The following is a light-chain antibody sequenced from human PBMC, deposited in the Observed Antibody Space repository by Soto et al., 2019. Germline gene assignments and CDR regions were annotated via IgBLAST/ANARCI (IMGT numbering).Light chain of an antibody. CDR3: QTWGTGSWV. V-gene: IGLV4-69*01. CDR1: SGHSSYA. Sequence: QSVLTQSPSASASLGASVNLTCTLSSGHSSYAIAWHQQQPEKGPRYLMRLNSDGSHTKGDGIPDRFSGSSSGPERYLTISSLQSDDEADYYCQTWGTGSWVFGGGTKLTVL. J-gene: IGLJ3*02. CDR2: LNSDGSH.